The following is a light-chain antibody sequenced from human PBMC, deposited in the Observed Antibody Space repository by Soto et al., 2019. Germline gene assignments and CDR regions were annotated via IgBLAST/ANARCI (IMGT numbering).Light chain of an antibody. CDR3: QQYNNRPT. J-gene: IGKJ1*01. CDR1: QSVSSN. CDR2: GAS. V-gene: IGKV3-15*01. Sequence: EIVMTQSPATLSVSPGERATLSCRASQSVSSNLAWYQQKPGQAPRLLIYGASTRSTGIPARFSGSGSGTDFTLTISSLQSEDFAVYYCQQYNNRPTFGQGTKVEIK.